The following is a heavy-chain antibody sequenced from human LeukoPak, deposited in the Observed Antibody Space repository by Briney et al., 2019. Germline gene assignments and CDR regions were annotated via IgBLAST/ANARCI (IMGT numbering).Heavy chain of an antibody. D-gene: IGHD2-2*01. CDR1: GFTFSSYA. CDR2: ISGSGGST. J-gene: IGHJ3*02. V-gene: IGHV3-23*01. CDR3: AKSDVVVPAARRVWGAFDI. Sequence: GGSLRLSCAASGFTFSSYAMSWVRQAPGKGLEWVSAISGSGGSTYYADSVKGRFTISRDNSKNTLYLQMNSLGAEDTAVYYCAKSDVVVPAARRVWGAFDIWGQGTMVTVSS.